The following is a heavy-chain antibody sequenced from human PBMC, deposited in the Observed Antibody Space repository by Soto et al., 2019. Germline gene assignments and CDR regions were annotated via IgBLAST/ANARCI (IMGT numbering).Heavy chain of an antibody. J-gene: IGHJ4*02. CDR2: MYYRGST. D-gene: IGHD1-26*01. V-gene: IGHV4-31*03. CDR3: AGIYSGSPGGTLRY. CDR1: GGSISSGGYY. Sequence: QVQLQESGTGLVKPSQTLSLPCTVSGGSISSGGYYRSWIRQHPGQGLAWIGNMYYRGSTYYNPSLRSRVTISVDTCKNQFSLKLSSVTAADTAVYYCAGIYSGSPGGTLRYWGQGTLVTVSS.